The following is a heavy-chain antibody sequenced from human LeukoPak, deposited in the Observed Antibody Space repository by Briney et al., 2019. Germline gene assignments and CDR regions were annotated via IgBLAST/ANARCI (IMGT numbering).Heavy chain of an antibody. V-gene: IGHV3-23*01. CDR2: ICRSSGCT. Sequence: GGALRLSCAASWFTLISYIMNLGRPAPGKGLEWVSSICRSSGCTYYADSVKGRFTSSRDNSKNTLYLQMNSLRAEDTAVYYCAKAPMATPGGDYYYYMDVWGKGTTVTVSS. J-gene: IGHJ6*03. CDR1: WFTLISYI. CDR3: AKAPMATPGGDYYYYMDV. D-gene: IGHD5-24*01.